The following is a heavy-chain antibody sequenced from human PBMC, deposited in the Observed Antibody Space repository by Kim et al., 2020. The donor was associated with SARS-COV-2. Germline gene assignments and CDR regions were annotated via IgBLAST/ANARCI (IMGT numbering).Heavy chain of an antibody. Sequence: YYNPSLKSRVTISVDTSKNQFSLKLSSVTAADTAVYYCARLVDQHNWFDPWGQGTLVTVSS. J-gene: IGHJ5*02. CDR3: ARLVDQHNWFDP. D-gene: IGHD6-6*01. V-gene: IGHV4-39*01.